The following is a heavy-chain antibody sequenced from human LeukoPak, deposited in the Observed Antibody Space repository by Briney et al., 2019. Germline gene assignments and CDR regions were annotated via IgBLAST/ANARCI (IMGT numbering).Heavy chain of an antibody. CDR3: ATDGSFGYYYYGMDV. CDR2: IIPILGIA. J-gene: IGHJ6*02. V-gene: IGHV1-69*04. Sequence: SVKVSCKASGGTFSSYAISWVRQAPGQGLEWMGRIIPILGIANYAQKFQGRVTMTEDTSTDTAYMELSSLRSEDTAVYYCATDGSFGYYYYGMDVWGQGTTVTVSS. D-gene: IGHD3-3*01. CDR1: GGTFSSYA.